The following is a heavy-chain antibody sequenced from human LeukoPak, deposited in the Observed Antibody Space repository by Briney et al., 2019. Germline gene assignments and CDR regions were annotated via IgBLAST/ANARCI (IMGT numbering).Heavy chain of an antibody. J-gene: IGHJ4*02. CDR1: GFTFSSYW. CDR3: AKEDYDMAPLGYY. CDR2: INSDGSST. V-gene: IGHV3-74*01. D-gene: IGHD3-9*01. Sequence: GGSLRLSCAASGFTFSSYWMHWVRQAPGKGLVWVSRINSDGSSTSYADSVKGRFTISRDNAKNTLYLQMNSLRAEDTAVYYCAKEDYDMAPLGYYWGQGTLVTVSS.